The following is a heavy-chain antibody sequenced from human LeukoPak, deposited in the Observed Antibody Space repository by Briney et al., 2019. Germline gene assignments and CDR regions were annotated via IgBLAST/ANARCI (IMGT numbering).Heavy chain of an antibody. CDR1: GGSISSYY. CDR2: IYYSGST. V-gene: IGHV4-59*01. Sequence: SETLSLTCTVSGGSISSYYWSWIRQPPGKGLEWIGYIYYSGSTNYNPSLKSRVTISVDTSKNQFSLKLSSVTAADTAVYYCARARRGLRSLTWNYFDYWGQGTLVTVSS. CDR3: ARARRGLRSLTWNYFDY. J-gene: IGHJ4*02. D-gene: IGHD4-17*01.